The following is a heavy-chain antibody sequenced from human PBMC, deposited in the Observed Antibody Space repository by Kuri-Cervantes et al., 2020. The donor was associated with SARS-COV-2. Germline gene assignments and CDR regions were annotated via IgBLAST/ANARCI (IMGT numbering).Heavy chain of an antibody. D-gene: IGHD1-26*01. CDR2: INHSGST. V-gene: IGHV4-34*01. Sequence: GSLRLSCAVYGGSFSGYYWSWIRQPPGKGLEWIGEINHSGSTNYNPSLKSRVTISVDTSKNQFSLKLSSVTAADTAVYYCARGNWELRNWYFDLWGRGTLVTVSS. J-gene: IGHJ2*01. CDR3: ARGNWELRNWYFDL. CDR1: GGSFSGYY.